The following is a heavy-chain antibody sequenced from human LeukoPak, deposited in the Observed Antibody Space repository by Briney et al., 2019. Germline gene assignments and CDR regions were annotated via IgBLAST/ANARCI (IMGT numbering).Heavy chain of an antibody. CDR3: ARDGRGYSGYDYNYYYGMDV. CDR1: GFTFSSYS. D-gene: IGHD5-12*01. J-gene: IGHJ6*02. CDR2: ISSSSSYI. Sequence: GGSLRLSCAASGFTFSSYSMNWVRQAPGKGLEWVSSISSSSSYIYYADSVKGRFTISRDNAKNSLYLQMNSLRAEDTAVYYCARDGRGYSGYDYNYYYGMDVWAKGPRSPSP. V-gene: IGHV3-21*01.